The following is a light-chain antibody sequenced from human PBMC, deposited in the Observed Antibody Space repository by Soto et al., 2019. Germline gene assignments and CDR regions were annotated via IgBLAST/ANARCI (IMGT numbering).Light chain of an antibody. CDR1: QRVSARY. Sequence: EIVLTRSPGTLSLSPGERATLSCRASQRVSARYLAWYQQTPGQGPRLLIYGASSRATGTPDRFSGSGSGTDFTLTISRLEPEDFAVYYCQQYGNSPLTFGPGTRVEIK. V-gene: IGKV3-20*01. CDR3: QQYGNSPLT. J-gene: IGKJ3*01. CDR2: GAS.